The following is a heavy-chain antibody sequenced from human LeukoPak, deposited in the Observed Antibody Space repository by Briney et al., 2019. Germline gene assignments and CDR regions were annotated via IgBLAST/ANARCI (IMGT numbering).Heavy chain of an antibody. CDR1: GYTFADYG. J-gene: IGHJ4*02. CDR2: ISAYNDNT. D-gene: IGHD6-19*01. V-gene: IGHV1-18*01. CDR3: ARVGGLAVAGTPPPFYFDY. Sequence: ASVKASCKASGYTFADYGISWVRLAPGQGLEWMGWISAYNDNTNYAQNLQARVTMTTDTSTNTAYMELGSLRSDDTAVFYCARVGGLAVAGTPPPFYFDYWGQGTLLTVSS.